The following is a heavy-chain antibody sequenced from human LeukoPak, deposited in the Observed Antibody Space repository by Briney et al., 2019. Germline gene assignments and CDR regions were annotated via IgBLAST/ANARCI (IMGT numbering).Heavy chain of an antibody. CDR3: ARSPYGDYTLDY. V-gene: IGHV1-8*01. D-gene: IGHD4-17*01. J-gene: IGHJ4*02. CDR2: MNPNSGNT. CDR1: GYTFTSYD. Sequence: ASVKVSCKASGYTFTSYDINWVRQATGQGLEWMGWMNPNSGNTGYAQKFQGRVTMTRNTSISTAYMELSSLRSEDTAVYYCARSPYGDYTLDYWGQGTLVTVSS.